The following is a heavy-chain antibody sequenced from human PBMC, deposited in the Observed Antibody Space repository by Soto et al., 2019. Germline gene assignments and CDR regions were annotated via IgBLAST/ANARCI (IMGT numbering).Heavy chain of an antibody. J-gene: IGHJ3*02. CDR2: INPSGGHT. CDR3: ARDLLAAGSDALDI. Sequence: QMQLVQSGAEVKKPGASVKVSCKASGYTFTRHYIHWVRQAPGQGLEWMGIINPSGGHTYYAQKFQGRVALIRDTSATSGYMKLRRLRSEATAVYYCARDLLAAGSDALDIWGQGTMVTVSS. CDR1: GYTFTRHY. D-gene: IGHD6-13*01. V-gene: IGHV1-46*01.